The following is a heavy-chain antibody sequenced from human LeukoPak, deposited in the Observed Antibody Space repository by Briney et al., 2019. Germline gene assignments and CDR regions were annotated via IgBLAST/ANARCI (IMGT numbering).Heavy chain of an antibody. V-gene: IGHV3-21*01. CDR1: GFTFSSYS. D-gene: IGHD6-19*01. J-gene: IGHJ1*01. CDR2: ISSSSSYI. CDR3: ARSGWPPSGYFQH. Sequence: PGGSLRLSCAASGFTFSSYSMNWVRQAPGKGLEWVSSISSSSSYIYYADSVKGRFTISRDNAKNSLYLQMNSLRAEDTAVYYCARSGWPPSGYFQHWGQGTLVTVSS.